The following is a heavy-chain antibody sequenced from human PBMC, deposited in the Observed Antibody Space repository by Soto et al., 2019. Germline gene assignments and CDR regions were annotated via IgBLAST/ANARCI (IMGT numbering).Heavy chain of an antibody. Sequence: GGSQRLSCAASGFTCSSYAMSWVRQAPGKGLEWVSAISGSGGSTYYADSVKGRFTISRDNSKNTLYLQMNSLRAEDTAVYYCAKVASSMAARRTRSLDYWGQGTLVTVSS. J-gene: IGHJ4*02. CDR3: AKVASSMAARRTRSLDY. V-gene: IGHV3-23*01. CDR1: GFTCSSYA. D-gene: IGHD6-6*01. CDR2: ISGSGGST.